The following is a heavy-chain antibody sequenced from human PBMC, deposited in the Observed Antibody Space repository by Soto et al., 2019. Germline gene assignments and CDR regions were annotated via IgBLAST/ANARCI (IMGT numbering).Heavy chain of an antibody. CDR2: ISGSGGST. V-gene: IGHV3-23*01. J-gene: IGHJ4*02. CDR3: AKRITMIVGADPPFFDY. D-gene: IGHD3-22*01. Sequence: EVQLLESGGGLVQPGGSLRLSCAASGFTFISDAMSWVRQAPGKGLEWVSAISGSGGSTYYADSVKGRFTISRENAKNKLYLQMNSVRAEDTAVYYCAKRITMIVGADPPFFDYWGQGTLVTVSS. CDR1: GFTFISDA.